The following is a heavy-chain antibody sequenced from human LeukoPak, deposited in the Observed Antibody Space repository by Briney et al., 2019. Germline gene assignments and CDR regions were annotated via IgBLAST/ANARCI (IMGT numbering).Heavy chain of an antibody. V-gene: IGHV3-74*01. CDR1: GFTFSRCW. J-gene: IGHJ3*02. D-gene: IGHD2-15*01. CDR2: INSDGTST. Sequence: GGSLRLSCAASGFTFSRCWMHWVRQAPGKGLVWVSRINSDGTSTSYADFVKGRFTTSRDNAENTLYLQMSSLRGEDTAVYYCARGYCSGGSCTSRPFDIWGQGTMVTVSS. CDR3: ARGYCSGGSCTSRPFDI.